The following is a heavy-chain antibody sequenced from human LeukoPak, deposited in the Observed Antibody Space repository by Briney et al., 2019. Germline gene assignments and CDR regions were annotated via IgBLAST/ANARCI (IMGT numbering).Heavy chain of an antibody. Sequence: GGSLRLSCAASEFTISRYWMHWVRQGPGKGLVWVSHINSDGSTTGYADSVKGRFTISRDSAKNTLYLEMNNLRAEDTAVYYCARGYNYRFEYWGQGTLVIVSS. J-gene: IGHJ4*02. CDR3: ARGYNYRFEY. V-gene: IGHV3-74*01. D-gene: IGHD5-24*01. CDR1: EFTISRYW. CDR2: INSDGSTT.